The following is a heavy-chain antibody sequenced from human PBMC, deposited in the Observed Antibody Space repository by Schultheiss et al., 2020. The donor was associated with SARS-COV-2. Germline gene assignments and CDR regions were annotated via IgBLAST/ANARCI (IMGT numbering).Heavy chain of an antibody. J-gene: IGHJ4*02. CDR2: IKSKTDGGTT. CDR3: TTAIMITFGGGNDY. V-gene: IGHV3-15*01. D-gene: IGHD3-16*01. CDR1: GFTFSNAW. Sequence: GGSLRLSCAASGFTFSNAWMSWVRQAPGKGLEWVGRIKSKTDGGTTDYAAPVKGRFTISRDDSKNTLYLQMNSLKTEDTAVYYCTTAIMITFGGGNDYWGQGTLVTVSS.